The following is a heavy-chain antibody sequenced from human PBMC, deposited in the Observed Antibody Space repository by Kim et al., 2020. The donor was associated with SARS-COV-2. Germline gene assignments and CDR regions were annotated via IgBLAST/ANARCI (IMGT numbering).Heavy chain of an antibody. V-gene: IGHV4-59*08. CDR1: SGSISSNY. CDR2: IYYSGNT. J-gene: IGHJ3*02. Sequence: SETLSLTCTVSSGSISSNYWSWIRQPPGKGLEWIGYIYYSGNTDYNPSLKSRVTISVDTSKNQFSLRLSCVTAADTAIYYCARLPIFNAFDMWGQGTMVTVSS. CDR3: ARLPIFNAFDM. D-gene: IGHD2-2*01.